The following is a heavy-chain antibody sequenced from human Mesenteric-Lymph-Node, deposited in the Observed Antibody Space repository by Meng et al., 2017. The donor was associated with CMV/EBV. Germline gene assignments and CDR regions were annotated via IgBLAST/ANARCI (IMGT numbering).Heavy chain of an antibody. J-gene: IGHJ4*02. CDR2: ISGSGGST. Sequence: FTFSSYSMSWVRPAPGKGLEWVSGISGSGGSTYYADSVKGRITISRDNSKNTLYLQMNSLRAEDTAVYYCAKGQDCSTTSCYPMYFDYWGQGTLVTVSS. CDR3: AKGQDCSTTSCYPMYFDY. CDR1: FTFSSYS. D-gene: IGHD2-2*01. V-gene: IGHV3-23*01.